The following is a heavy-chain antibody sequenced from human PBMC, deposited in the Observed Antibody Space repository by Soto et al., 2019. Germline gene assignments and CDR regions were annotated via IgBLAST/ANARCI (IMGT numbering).Heavy chain of an antibody. J-gene: IGHJ6*02. CDR2: IHHSGST. Sequence: QVQLQESGPRLVKPSGTLSLTCTVSGDSVSGNSWWSWVRQPPGKGLEWIGEIHHSGSTNYNSSLASRVSISIDKSKNQFSLNLYSVTAADAAVFFCARAPRGYGMDVWGQGTTVSVSS. D-gene: IGHD3-10*01. CDR3: ARAPRGYGMDV. V-gene: IGHV4-4*02. CDR1: GDSVSGNSW.